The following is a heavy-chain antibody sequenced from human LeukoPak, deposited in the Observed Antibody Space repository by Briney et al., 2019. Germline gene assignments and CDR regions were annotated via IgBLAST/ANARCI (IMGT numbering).Heavy chain of an antibody. D-gene: IGHD1-26*01. Sequence: PSETLSLTCTVSGGSISSYYWSWIRQPAGKGLEWIGRIYTSGSTNYNPSLKSRVTMSVDTSKNQFSLKLSSVTAADTAVYYCARGRSREGATTRTYNWFDPWGQGTPVTVSS. CDR1: GGSISSYY. CDR2: IYTSGST. CDR3: ARGRSREGATTRTYNWFDP. J-gene: IGHJ5*02. V-gene: IGHV4-4*07.